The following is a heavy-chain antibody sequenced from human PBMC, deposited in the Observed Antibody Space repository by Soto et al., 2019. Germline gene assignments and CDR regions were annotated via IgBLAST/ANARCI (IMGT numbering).Heavy chain of an antibody. CDR3: ARKPDCRSTSWIDYYYNGIDV. CDR1: GYTFTGYY. V-gene: IGHV1-2*04. J-gene: IGHJ6*02. Sequence: ASVKVSCKASGYTFTGYYMHWVRQAPGQGLEWMGWINPNSGGTNYAQKFQGWVTMTRDTSISTAYMELSRLRSDDTAVYYCARKPDCRSTSWIDYYYNGIDVWGQGTTVTVSS. D-gene: IGHD2-2*01. CDR2: INPNSGGT.